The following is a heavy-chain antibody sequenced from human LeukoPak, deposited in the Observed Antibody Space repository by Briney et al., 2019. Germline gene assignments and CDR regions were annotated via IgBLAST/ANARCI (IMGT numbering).Heavy chain of an antibody. CDR1: GFTFSSYA. Sequence: PGGSLRLSCAASGFTFSSYAMSWVRQAPGKGLEWVSAISGSGGSTYYADSVKGRFTISRDNSKNTLYLQMNSLRAEDTAVYYCAKFHRIVVVVAATFDYWGQGTLVTVSS. CDR2: ISGSGGST. J-gene: IGHJ4*02. D-gene: IGHD2-15*01. V-gene: IGHV3-23*01. CDR3: AKFHRIVVVVAATFDY.